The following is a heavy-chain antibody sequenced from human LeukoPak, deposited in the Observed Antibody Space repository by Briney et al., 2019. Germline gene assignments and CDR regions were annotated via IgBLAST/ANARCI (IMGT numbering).Heavy chain of an antibody. CDR3: ARVGYSYGLPYYFDY. V-gene: IGHV4-59*01. D-gene: IGHD5-18*01. CDR1: GGSISSYY. J-gene: IGHJ4*02. Sequence: PSETLSLTCTVSGGSISSYYWSWIRQPPGKGLEWIGYIYYSGSTNYNPSLKSRVTISVDTSKDQFSLKLSSVTAADTAVYYRARVGYSYGLPYYFDYWGQGTLVTVSS. CDR2: IYYSGST.